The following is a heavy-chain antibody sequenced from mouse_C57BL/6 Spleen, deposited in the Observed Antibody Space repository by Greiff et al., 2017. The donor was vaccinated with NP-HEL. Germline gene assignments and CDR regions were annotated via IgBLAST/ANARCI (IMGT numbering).Heavy chain of an antibody. Sequence: EVKLVESGGDLVKPGGSLILSCAASGFTFSSYGMSWVRQTPDKRLEWVATISSGGSYTYYPDSVKGRFTISRDNAKNTLYLQMSSLKSEDTAMYYCARHDGYYGDWGQGTTLTVSS. CDR2: ISSGGSYT. J-gene: IGHJ2*01. V-gene: IGHV5-6*01. CDR1: GFTFSSYG. D-gene: IGHD2-3*01. CDR3: ARHDGYYGD.